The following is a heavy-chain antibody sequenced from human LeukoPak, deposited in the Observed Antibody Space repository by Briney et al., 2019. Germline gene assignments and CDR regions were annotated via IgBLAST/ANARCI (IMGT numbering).Heavy chain of an antibody. CDR1: GGSLSTHH. J-gene: IGHJ4*02. Sequence: SQTLSLTCVVAGGSLSTHHCSWIRQSPGRGLEWIGYISDSVSTNYTPSLKTRVTISVDTSTNQFSLMLSSVTAADTAVYYCARGYDSSAYSPFNYWGQGTLVTVSS. CDR2: ISDSVST. D-gene: IGHD3-22*01. CDR3: ARGYDSSAYSPFNY. V-gene: IGHV4-59*11.